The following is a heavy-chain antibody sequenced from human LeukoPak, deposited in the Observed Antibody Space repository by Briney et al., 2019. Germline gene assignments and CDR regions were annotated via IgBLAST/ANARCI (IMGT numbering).Heavy chain of an antibody. CDR2: ISYDGSNK. V-gene: IGHV3-30-3*01. Sequence: GGSLRLSCAATGFTFSSYAMHWVRQAPGKGLEWVAVISYDGSNKYYAEFVKGRFTISRDNSKNTLYLQMNSLRAEDTAVYYCARVFPQYYYHNSDYIGVDYWGQGTLVTVSS. CDR1: GFTFSSYA. D-gene: IGHD3-22*01. CDR3: ARVFPQYYYHNSDYIGVDY. J-gene: IGHJ4*02.